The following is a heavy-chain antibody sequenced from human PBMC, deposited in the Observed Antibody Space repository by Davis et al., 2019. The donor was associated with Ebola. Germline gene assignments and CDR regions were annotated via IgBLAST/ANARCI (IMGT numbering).Heavy chain of an antibody. CDR3: ARYSSAWYATGYYFDS. CDR2: ISSSGSTI. V-gene: IGHV3-11*01. CDR1: GFTFSDYY. Sequence: GESLKISCAASGFTFSDYYMSWIRQAPEKGLEWVSYISSSGSTIYYADSVKGRFTISRDNAKNSLYLQMNSLRAEDTAVYYCARYSSAWYATGYYFDSWGQGTLVTVSS. J-gene: IGHJ4*02. D-gene: IGHD6-19*01.